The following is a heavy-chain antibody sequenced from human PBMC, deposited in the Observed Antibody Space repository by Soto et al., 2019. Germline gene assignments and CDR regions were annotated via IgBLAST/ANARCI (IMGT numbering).Heavy chain of an antibody. V-gene: IGHV4-59*08. CDR1: GGSISSYY. J-gene: IGHJ3*02. CDR3: ARRYSSAFDI. Sequence: QVQLQESGPGLVKPSETLSLTCTVSGGSISSYYWSWIRQPPGKGLEWIGYNYYSGSTNYNPSLKSPFPISVDTSKNQFSLKRSSVTAADTAVYSCARRYSSAFDIWGQGTMVTVSS. D-gene: IGHD6-13*01. CDR2: NYYSGST.